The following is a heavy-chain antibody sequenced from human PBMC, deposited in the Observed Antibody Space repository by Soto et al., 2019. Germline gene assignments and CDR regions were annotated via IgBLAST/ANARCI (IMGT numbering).Heavy chain of an antibody. CDR1: GGSFSGYY. V-gene: IGHV4-34*01. CDR3: ARGPRRHSIVATTWGGWFDP. D-gene: IGHD5-12*01. CDR2: INHSGST. J-gene: IGHJ5*02. Sequence: QVQLQQWGAGLLKPSETLSLTCAVYGGSFSGYYWSWIRQPPGKGLEWIGEINHSGSTNYNPSLKSRATIAVDTAKNQFYLKLSSVTAADTAVYYCARGPRRHSIVATTWGGWFDPWGQGTLVTVSS.